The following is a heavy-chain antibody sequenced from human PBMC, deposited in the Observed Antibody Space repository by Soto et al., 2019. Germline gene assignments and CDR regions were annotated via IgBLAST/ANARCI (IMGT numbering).Heavy chain of an antibody. D-gene: IGHD3-9*01. CDR2: IYHDGTT. CDR3: ARELPSIYQILTGNTAH. J-gene: IGHJ4*02. Sequence: SETLSLTCSVSGYSISRVYYWGLIRQPPGKGLQWIATIYHDGTTYSNPSLNGRVTISVSTSQNRFSLILRSVTAADTAVYYCARELPSIYQILTGNTAHSGQGNLVTVFS. V-gene: IGHV4-38-2*02. CDR1: GYSISRVYY.